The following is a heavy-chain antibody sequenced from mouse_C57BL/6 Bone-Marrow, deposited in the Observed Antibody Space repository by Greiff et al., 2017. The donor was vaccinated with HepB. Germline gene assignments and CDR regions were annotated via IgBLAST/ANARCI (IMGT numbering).Heavy chain of an antibody. D-gene: IGHD1-1*01. CDR1: GFTFSNYW. J-gene: IGHJ3*01. V-gene: IGHV6-3*01. CDR3: TGGGSREAWFAY. Sequence: EVKLVESGGGLVQPGGSMKLSCVASGFTFSNYWMNWVRQSPEKGLEWVAQIRLKSDNYATHYAESVKGRFTISRDDSKSSVYLQMNNLRAEDTGIYYCTGGGSREAWFAYWGQGTLVTVSA. CDR2: IRLKSDNYAT.